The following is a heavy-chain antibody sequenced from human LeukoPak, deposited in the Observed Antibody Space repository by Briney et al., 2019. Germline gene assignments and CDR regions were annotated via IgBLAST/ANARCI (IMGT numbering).Heavy chain of an antibody. CDR3: AKDNGVVVAADYFDY. V-gene: IGHV3-30*18. Sequence: GGSLRLSCAASGFTFSSYGMHWVRQAPGKGLEWMAVISYDGSNKYYADSVKGRFTISRDNSKNTLYLQMNSLRAEDTAVYYCAKDNGVVVAADYFDYWGQGTLVTVSS. CDR1: GFTFSSYG. J-gene: IGHJ4*02. CDR2: ISYDGSNK. D-gene: IGHD2-15*01.